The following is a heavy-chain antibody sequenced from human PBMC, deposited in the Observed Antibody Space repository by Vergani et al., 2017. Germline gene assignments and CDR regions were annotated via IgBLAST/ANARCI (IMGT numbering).Heavy chain of an antibody. V-gene: IGHV3-23*01. CDR1: GFTFTAHG. CDR2: ISGQNFRT. Sequence: VQLLESGGGSAQPGESLRLSCVASGFTFTAHGLNWVRQAPGKGLEWVSGISGQNFRTHYADSVKGRFTISRDDSKNTVFLQMNSLRAEDTAVYYCAKGHYYDSSGSYFQHWGQGTLVTVSS. J-gene: IGHJ1*01. CDR3: AKGHYYDSSGSYFQH. D-gene: IGHD3-22*01.